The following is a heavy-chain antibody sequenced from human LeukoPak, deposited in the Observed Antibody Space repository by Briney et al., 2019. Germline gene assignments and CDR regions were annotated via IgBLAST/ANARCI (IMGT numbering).Heavy chain of an antibody. J-gene: IGHJ4*02. CDR2: IYNIGNT. CDR1: GGSISSYY. Sequence: PSETLSLTCTVSGGSISSYYWNWIRQPPGKGLEWIGYIYNIGNTNYNPSLKSRVTVSVDTSKNQFFLRLTSVTAADTAVYYCARALRTRIDYWGQGTLVTVSS. D-gene: IGHD3-3*01. V-gene: IGHV4-59*01. CDR3: ARALRTRIDY.